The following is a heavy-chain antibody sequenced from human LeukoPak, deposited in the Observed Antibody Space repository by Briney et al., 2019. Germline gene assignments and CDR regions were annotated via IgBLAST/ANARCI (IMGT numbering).Heavy chain of an antibody. J-gene: IGHJ4*02. V-gene: IGHV3-23*01. D-gene: IGHD3-10*01. CDR1: GFTFSSYA. CDR3: ARDKFAMVRGVPSD. Sequence: PGGSLRLSCAASGFTFSSYAMSWVRQAPGKGLEWVSAISGSGGSTYYADSVKGRFTISRDNSKNTLYLQMNSLRAEDTAVYYCARDKFAMVRGVPSDWGQGTLVTVSS. CDR2: ISGSGGST.